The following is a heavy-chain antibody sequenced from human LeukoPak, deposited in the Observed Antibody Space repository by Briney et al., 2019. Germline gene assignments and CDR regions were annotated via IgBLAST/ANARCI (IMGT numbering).Heavy chain of an antibody. D-gene: IGHD3-10*01. CDR3: ARDSAWFGERSGGYYYYYGMDV. CDR2: INHSGST. J-gene: IGHJ6*02. CDR1: GGSFSGYY. V-gene: IGHV4-34*01. Sequence: SETLSLTCAVYGGSFSGYYWSWIRQPPGKGLEWIGEINHSGSTNYNPSLKSRVTISVDTSKNQFSLKLSSVTAADTAVYYCARDSAWFGERSGGYYYYYGMDVWGQGTTVTVSS.